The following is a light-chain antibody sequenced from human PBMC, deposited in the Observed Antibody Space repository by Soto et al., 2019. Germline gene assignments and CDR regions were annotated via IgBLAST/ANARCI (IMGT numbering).Light chain of an antibody. J-gene: IGKJ4*01. CDR3: MQALLTLLT. CDR1: QSLLHSNGYNY. V-gene: IGKV2-28*01. Sequence: DRVLAQSPGSLPVTHEKPASISCRSSQSLLHSNGYNYLDWYLQKPGQSPQLLIYLGSSRASGVPDRFSGSGSGTDFTLKISRVEAEDVGVYYCMQALLTLLTFCG. CDR2: LGS.